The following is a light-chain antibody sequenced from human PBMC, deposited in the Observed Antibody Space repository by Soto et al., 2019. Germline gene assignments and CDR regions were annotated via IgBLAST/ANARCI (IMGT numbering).Light chain of an antibody. CDR1: QGISNY. CDR2: DAS. J-gene: IGKJ3*01. Sequence: DIQMTQSPSSLSASVGDRVTITCRASQGISNYLAWYQQKPGKPPKFLIYDASTLQSGVPSRFSANGSGTDFTLTISSLQPEDVATYDCQNYDSVPVIFGPGTKVDI. V-gene: IGKV1-27*01. CDR3: QNYDSVPVI.